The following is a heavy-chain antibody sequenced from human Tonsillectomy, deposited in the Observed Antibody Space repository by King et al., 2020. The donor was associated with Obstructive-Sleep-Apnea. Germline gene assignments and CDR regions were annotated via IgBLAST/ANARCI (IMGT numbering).Heavy chain of an antibody. CDR2: INTNTGKS. V-gene: IGHV7-4-1*02. D-gene: IGHD2-8*01. CDR3: ARYPLEMEGYWYFDL. Sequence: QLVQSGSELKKPGASVKVSCKASGYTFTSYSIHWVRQAPGQGLEWMGWINTNTGKSTFAQGFTGRFVFSLDTAASTAYLQINSLKAEDTAWYYCARYPLEMEGYWYFDLWGRGTLVTVSS. CDR1: GYTFTSYS. J-gene: IGHJ2*01.